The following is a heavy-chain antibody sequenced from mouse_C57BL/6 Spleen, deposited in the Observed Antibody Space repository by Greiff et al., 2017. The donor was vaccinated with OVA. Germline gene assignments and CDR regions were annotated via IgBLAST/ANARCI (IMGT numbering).Heavy chain of an antibody. J-gene: IGHJ4*01. D-gene: IGHD1-1*02. CDR1: GYTFTSYW. CDR2: INPSNGGT. V-gene: IGHV1-53*01. CDR3: AREEVYGYYAMDY. Sequence: VKLQQPGTELVKPGASVKLSCKASGYTFTSYWMHWVKQRPGQGLEWIGNINPSNGGTNYNEKFKSKATLTVDKSSSTAYMQLSSLTSEDSAVYYCAREEVYGYYAMDYWGQGTSVTVSS.